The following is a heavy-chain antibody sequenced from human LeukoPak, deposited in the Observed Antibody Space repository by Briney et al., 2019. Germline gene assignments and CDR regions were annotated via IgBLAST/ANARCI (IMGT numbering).Heavy chain of an antibody. Sequence: ASVKVSCKASGYAFTSYGISWVRQAPGQGLEWMGWISAYNGNTNYAQKLQGRVTMTTDTSTSTAYMELRSLRSDDTAVHYCARAPYYYDSSGYYFLYWGQGTLVTVSS. J-gene: IGHJ4*02. CDR2: ISAYNGNT. D-gene: IGHD3-22*01. CDR3: ARAPYYYDSSGYYFLY. CDR1: GYAFTSYG. V-gene: IGHV1-18*01.